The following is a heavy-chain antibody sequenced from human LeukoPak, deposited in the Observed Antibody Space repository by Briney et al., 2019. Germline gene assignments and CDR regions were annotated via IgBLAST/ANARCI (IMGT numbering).Heavy chain of an antibody. CDR2: INPSGGST. J-gene: IGHJ5*02. CDR3: AREGSGSSDSGWFDP. CDR1: GYTFTSYY. Sequence: ASVKVSCKASGYTFTSYYMHWVRQAPGQGLEWMGIINPSGGSTSYAQRFQGRVTMTRDTSTSTVYMELSSLRSEDTAVYYCAREGSGSSDSGWFDPWGQGTLVTVSS. D-gene: IGHD6-6*01. V-gene: IGHV1-46*01.